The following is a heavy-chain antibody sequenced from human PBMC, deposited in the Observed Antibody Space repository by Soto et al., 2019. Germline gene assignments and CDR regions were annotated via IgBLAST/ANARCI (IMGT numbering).Heavy chain of an antibody. Sequence: PSETLSLTCTVSGGSISSSSYYWGWIRQPPGKGLEWIGSIYYSGSTYYNPSLKSRVTISVDTSKNQFSLKLSSVTAADTAVYYCARLTPPYGLGSYSWGYYYYYVDGWGKGTTVTVSS. CDR2: IYYSGST. D-gene: IGHD3-10*01. CDR1: GGSISSSSYY. CDR3: ARLTPPYGLGSYSWGYYYYYVDG. J-gene: IGHJ6*03. V-gene: IGHV4-39*01.